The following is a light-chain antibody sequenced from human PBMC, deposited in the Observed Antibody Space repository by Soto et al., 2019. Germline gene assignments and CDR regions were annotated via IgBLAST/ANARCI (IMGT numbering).Light chain of an antibody. Sequence: QPVLTQPPSVSGAPGQRVTISCTGSSSNIGAGYDVHWYQQLPGTAPKLLIYGNSNRPSGVPDRFSGSKSGTSASLAITGLQAEDEADYYCQSYDGSLSGWVFGGGTKVTVL. CDR1: SSNIGAGYD. V-gene: IGLV1-40*01. CDR2: GNS. CDR3: QSYDGSLSGWV. J-gene: IGLJ3*02.